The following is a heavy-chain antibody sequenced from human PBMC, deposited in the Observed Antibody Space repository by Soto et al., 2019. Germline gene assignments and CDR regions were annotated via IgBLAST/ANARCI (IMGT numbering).Heavy chain of an antibody. Sequence: GSGPTLVNPTQTLALTCTFSGFSLSTSGMCVSWIRQPPGKALEWLARIDWDDDKYYSTSLKTRLTISKDTSKNQVVLTMTNMDPVDTATYYCAHSLYSSSWYGGGFNWFDPWGQGTLVTVSS. D-gene: IGHD6-13*01. J-gene: IGHJ5*02. CDR3: AHSLYSSSWYGGGFNWFDP. CDR1: GFSLSTSGMC. CDR2: IDWDDDK. V-gene: IGHV2-70*12.